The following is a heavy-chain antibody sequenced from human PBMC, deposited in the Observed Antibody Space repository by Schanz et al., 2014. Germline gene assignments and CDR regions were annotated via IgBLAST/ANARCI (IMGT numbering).Heavy chain of an antibody. Sequence: EVQLLESGGGLVQPGGSLRLSCAASGFTFSSYAMSWVRQAPGKGLEWVSAISGSGETTYYADSVKGRFTISRDNSKSALYLQMNSLRAEDTAVYYCARRITGTHHNPYYHGMDVWGQGTTVTVS. CDR2: ISGSGETT. CDR1: GFTFSSYA. V-gene: IGHV3-23*01. J-gene: IGHJ6*02. D-gene: IGHD1-20*01. CDR3: ARRITGTHHNPYYHGMDV.